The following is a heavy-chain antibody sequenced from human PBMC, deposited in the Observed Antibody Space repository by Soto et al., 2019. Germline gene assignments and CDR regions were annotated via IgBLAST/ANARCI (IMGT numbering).Heavy chain of an antibody. CDR1: GYIFTSYD. CDR3: ARVYPDSTSYYQGGFDS. CDR2: VNPNSRNT. V-gene: IGHV1-8*01. Sequence: QVQLVQSGAEVKKPGASVKVSCKASGYIFTSYDINWVRQATGQGLEWMGWVNPNSRNTGYAQKFQGRVTMTMDTPTSTAYMELSNLRSDDTAVYYCARVYPDSTSYYQGGFDSWGQGTLVTVSS. D-gene: IGHD3-22*01. J-gene: IGHJ5*01.